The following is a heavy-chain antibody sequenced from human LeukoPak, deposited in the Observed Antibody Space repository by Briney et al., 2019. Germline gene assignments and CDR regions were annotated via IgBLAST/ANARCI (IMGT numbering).Heavy chain of an antibody. CDR2: ISYDGNNK. D-gene: IGHD6-19*01. V-gene: IGHV3-30*18. CDR3: AKYQRQWLPKGGFDY. Sequence: GRSLRLSCAASGFTFSSYGMHWVRQAPGKGLEWVAVISYDGNNKYYADSVKGRFTISRDNSKNTLYLQMDNLRAEDTAVYYCAKYQRQWLPKGGFDYWGQGTLVTVSS. J-gene: IGHJ4*02. CDR1: GFTFSSYG.